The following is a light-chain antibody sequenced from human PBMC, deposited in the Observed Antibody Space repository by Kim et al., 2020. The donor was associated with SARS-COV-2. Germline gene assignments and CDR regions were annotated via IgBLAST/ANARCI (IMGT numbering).Light chain of an antibody. CDR1: SGAVTRHLY. CDR3: LLAYTDSYV. CDR2: DTV. J-gene: IGLJ1*01. V-gene: IGLV7-46*01. Sequence: PGGTVTLTCDSSSGAVTRHLYPYWLQQKPGQAPRTLIYDTVKRHSWTPARFSGSLLGGKAALTLSGAQPEDEADYYCLLAYTDSYVFGTGTKVTVL.